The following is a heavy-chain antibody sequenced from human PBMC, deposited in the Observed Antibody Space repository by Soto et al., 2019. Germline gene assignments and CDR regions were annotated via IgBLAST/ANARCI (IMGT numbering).Heavy chain of an antibody. CDR3: ARGHPTSFDP. Sequence: QMQLQESGSGLVKPSQTLSLTCAVSGGSISSGGYSWSWMRQPPGKGLERIGYIYHSGSTYYNPSLKSRVTISVDRSTNQFSLKLSSVTAADTAVYYCARGHPTSFDPWGQGTLVTVSS. CDR1: GGSISSGGYS. V-gene: IGHV4-30-2*01. J-gene: IGHJ5*02. D-gene: IGHD3-16*01. CDR2: IYHSGST.